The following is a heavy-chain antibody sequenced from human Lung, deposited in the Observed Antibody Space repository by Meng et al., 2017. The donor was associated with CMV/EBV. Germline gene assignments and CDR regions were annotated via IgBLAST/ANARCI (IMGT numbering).Heavy chain of an antibody. V-gene: IGHV3-23*01. J-gene: IGHJ4*02. CDR3: AKAGYSSSWYVFDY. Sequence: ESLKISXAASGFTFSSYVMTWVRQAPGKGLEWVSGIGPSGGNTYYADSVKGRFTISRDNSRNTLYLQMNGLRAEDTAVYYCAKAGYSSSWYVFDYWCQGNLVTGSS. CDR1: GFTFSSYV. D-gene: IGHD6-13*01. CDR2: IGPSGGNT.